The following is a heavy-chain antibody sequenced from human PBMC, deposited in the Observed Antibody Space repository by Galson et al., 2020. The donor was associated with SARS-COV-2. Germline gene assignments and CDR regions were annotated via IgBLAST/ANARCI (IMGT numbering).Heavy chain of an antibody. J-gene: IGHJ6*02. CDR1: GFTFSSYA. Sequence: GGSLRLSCAASGFTFSSYAMSWVRQAPGKGLEWVSAISGSGGSTYYADSVKGRFTISRDKSTNTLYLQMNSLRAEDTAVYYCAKDWADYGGNSGPYYYYGMDVWGQGTTVTVSS. D-gene: IGHD4-17*01. V-gene: IGHV3-23*01. CDR2: ISGSGGST. CDR3: AKDWADYGGNSGPYYYYGMDV.